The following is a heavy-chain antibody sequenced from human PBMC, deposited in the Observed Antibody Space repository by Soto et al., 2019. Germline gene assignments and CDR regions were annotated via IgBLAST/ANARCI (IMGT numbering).Heavy chain of an antibody. Sequence: QEQLVQSGAEVKKPGASVKVSCKASGYAFTTYFMHWVRQAPGQGLERMGTIDPSAGSTTYAQNFRGRVTMTRDTSTSTLYMELNSLRSEDTAVYYCARSPVPTGTTLFYFDSWGQGTLVTVSS. CDR3: ARSPVPTGTTLFYFDS. D-gene: IGHD1-1*01. CDR1: GYAFTTYF. CDR2: IDPSAGST. V-gene: IGHV1-46*01. J-gene: IGHJ4*02.